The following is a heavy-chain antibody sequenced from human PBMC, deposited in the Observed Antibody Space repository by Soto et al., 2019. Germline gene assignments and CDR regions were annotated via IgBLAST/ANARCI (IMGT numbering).Heavy chain of an antibody. V-gene: IGHV4-39*01. CDR3: ARQFTLIIYGMDV. CDR2: FSYCGST. D-gene: IGHD3-22*01. CDR1: GASINSSLYY. Sequence: QLQLQESGPGLGKPSETLSLTCTVSGASINSSLYYWDWIRQSPGKGLESTGSFSYCGSTYYTPSLTSRVTISVDTVKDQFSLKLISVTAADTAVYYCARQFTLIIYGMDVWGQGTTVIVSS. J-gene: IGHJ6*02.